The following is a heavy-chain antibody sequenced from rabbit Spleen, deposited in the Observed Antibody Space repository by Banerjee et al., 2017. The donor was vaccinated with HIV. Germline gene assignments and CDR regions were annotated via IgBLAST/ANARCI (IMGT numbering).Heavy chain of an antibody. Sequence: QEQLEESGGGLVKPGGTLTLTCTVSGFSFSSNWICWVRQAPGKGLEWIACAYAGSSGSTYSATWAKGRFTISKSSSTTVTLQMTSLTAADMATYFCASSDISDYLNLWGPGPLVTVS. D-gene: IGHD1-1*01. CDR2: AYAGSSGST. CDR3: ASSDISDYLNL. J-gene: IGHJ4*01. CDR1: GFSFSSNW. V-gene: IGHV1S45*01.